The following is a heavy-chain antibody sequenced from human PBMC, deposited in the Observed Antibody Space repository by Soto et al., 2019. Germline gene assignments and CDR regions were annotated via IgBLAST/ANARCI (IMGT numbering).Heavy chain of an antibody. D-gene: IGHD1-1*01. Sequence: QVQLVQSGAEVKKPGASVKVSCKASGYTFTSYDINWVRQATGQGLEWMGWMNPNSGNTGYAQKFQGRVTMTRNTSINTAYRELSSLRSEDTAVYYCARERTGTTSMDVWGQGTTVTVSS. CDR3: ARERTGTTSMDV. CDR1: GYTFTSYD. V-gene: IGHV1-8*01. CDR2: MNPNSGNT. J-gene: IGHJ6*02.